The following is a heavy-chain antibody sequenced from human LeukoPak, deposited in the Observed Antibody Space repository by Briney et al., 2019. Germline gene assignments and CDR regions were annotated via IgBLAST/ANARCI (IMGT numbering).Heavy chain of an antibody. D-gene: IGHD2-15*01. Sequence: SETLSLTCAVYGGYFSGYYWSWIRQPPGKGLEWIGEINHSGSTNYNPSLKSRVTISVDTSKNQFSLKLSSVTAADTAVYYCARGRGYCSGGSCYGYYYYYMDVWGKGTTVTVSS. CDR1: GGYFSGYY. V-gene: IGHV4-34*01. CDR2: INHSGST. J-gene: IGHJ6*03. CDR3: ARGRGYCSGGSCYGYYYYYMDV.